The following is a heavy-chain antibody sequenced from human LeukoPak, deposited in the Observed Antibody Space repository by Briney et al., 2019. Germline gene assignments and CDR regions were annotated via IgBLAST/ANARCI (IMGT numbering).Heavy chain of an antibody. V-gene: IGHV3-23*01. CDR2: ISDSGGGT. D-gene: IGHD3-3*01. J-gene: IGHJ4*02. Sequence: GGSLRLSCAASGFTFNSYAMSWVRQAPGKGLEWVSRISDSGGGTYFADSVKGRFTISRDNSKNILYLQMNSLRAEDTAVYYCAKVGFSEMEWLLYSDHWGQGTLVTVSS. CDR3: AKVGFSEMEWLLYSDH. CDR1: GFTFNSYA.